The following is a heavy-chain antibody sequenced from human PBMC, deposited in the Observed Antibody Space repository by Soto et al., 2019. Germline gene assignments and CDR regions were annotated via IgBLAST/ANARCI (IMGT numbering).Heavy chain of an antibody. CDR2: ISGSGGST. CDR1: GFTFGDYA. D-gene: IGHD3-9*01. V-gene: IGHV3-23*01. CDR3: AKGPLRYFDWWAGGYYFDY. Sequence: GGSLRLSCTASGFTFGDYAMSWVRQAPGKGLEWVSAISGSGGSTYYADSVKGRFTISRDNSKNTLYLQMNSLRAEDTAVYYCAKGPLRYFDWWAGGYYFDYWGQGTLVTVSS. J-gene: IGHJ4*02.